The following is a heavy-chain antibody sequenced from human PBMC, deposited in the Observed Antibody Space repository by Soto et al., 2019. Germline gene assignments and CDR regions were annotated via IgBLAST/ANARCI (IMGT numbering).Heavy chain of an antibody. D-gene: IGHD2-15*01. CDR1: GGSISSYY. J-gene: IGHJ6*02. Sequence: PSETLSLTCTVSGGSISSYYWSWIRQPPGKGLEWIGYIYYSGSTNYNPSLKSRVTISVDTSKNQFSLKLSSVTAADTAVYYCAGEGGLSNYYYYAMDVWGQGTTVTVS. CDR3: AGEGGLSNYYYYAMDV. CDR2: IYYSGST. V-gene: IGHV4-59*01.